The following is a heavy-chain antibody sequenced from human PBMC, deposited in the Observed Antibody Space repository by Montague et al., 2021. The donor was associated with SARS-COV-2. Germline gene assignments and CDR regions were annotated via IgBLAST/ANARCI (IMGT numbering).Heavy chain of an antibody. CDR3: ARDGITIFGVVTNFDY. J-gene: IGHJ4*02. CDR2: IYYSGST. D-gene: IGHD3-3*01. Sequence: TLSLTCTVSGGSISSGGYYWSWIRQHPGKGLEWIGYIYYSGSTYYNPSLKSRVTISVDTSKNQFSLKLSSVTAADTAVYYCARDGITIFGVVTNFDYWGQGTLVTVSS. V-gene: IGHV4-31*03. CDR1: GGSISSGGYY.